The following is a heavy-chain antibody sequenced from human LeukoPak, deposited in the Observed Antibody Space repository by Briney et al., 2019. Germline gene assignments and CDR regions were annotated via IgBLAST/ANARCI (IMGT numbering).Heavy chain of an antibody. CDR2: ISSSSSYI. Sequence: GGSLRLFCAASEFTFSDHYMDWVRQAPGKGLEWVSSISSSSSYIYYADSVKGRFTISRDNAKNSLYLQMNSLRAEDTAVYYCARDQGGSYYRDAFDIWGQGTMVTVSS. V-gene: IGHV3-21*01. J-gene: IGHJ3*02. CDR1: EFTFSDHY. CDR3: ARDQGGSYYRDAFDI. D-gene: IGHD1-26*01.